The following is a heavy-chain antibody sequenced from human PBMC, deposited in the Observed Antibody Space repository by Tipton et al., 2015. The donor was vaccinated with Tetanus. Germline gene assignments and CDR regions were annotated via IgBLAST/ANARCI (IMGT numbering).Heavy chain of an antibody. J-gene: IGHJ3*02. CDR2: IKQDGSAL. CDR3: ARAISSRWGKHDAFDI. D-gene: IGHD3-16*01. V-gene: IGHV3-7*01. Sequence: SLRLSCVASGFTFSNYCMTWVRQAPGEGLEWVANIKQDGSALYYVDSVKGRFTFSRDNVKNSMYLQVNTLRVEDTAVYYCARAISSRWGKHDAFDIWGQGTTVAVSP. CDR1: GFTFSNYC.